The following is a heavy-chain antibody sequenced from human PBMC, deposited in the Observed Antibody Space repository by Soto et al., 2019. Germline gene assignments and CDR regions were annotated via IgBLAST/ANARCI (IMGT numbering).Heavy chain of an antibody. Sequence: EVHLVESGGGLVQPGGSLGLSCAASGFAFSRYWMHWVRQAPGGGLMWVSCINDVATRTHYADSVKGRFTVSRDNAKNTVYLQMDSLRAEDTALYYCARVNDPDDYWGQGTLVIVSS. CDR3: ARVNDPDDY. J-gene: IGHJ4*02. CDR1: GFAFSRYW. CDR2: INDVATRT. V-gene: IGHV3-74*01. D-gene: IGHD1-1*01.